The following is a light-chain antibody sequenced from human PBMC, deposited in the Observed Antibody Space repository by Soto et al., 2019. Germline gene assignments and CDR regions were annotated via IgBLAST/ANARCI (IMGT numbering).Light chain of an antibody. Sequence: EIVLTQSPGTLSLSPGERATLSCRASQSVKTFLVWYQQRPGQAPRLLIYGASSRATGIPDRFSGSGSGTDFTLTISRLEPEDFAVYYCQQYGSSPVTFGQGTKVDI. J-gene: IGKJ1*01. CDR3: QQYGSSPVT. CDR1: QSVKTF. CDR2: GAS. V-gene: IGKV3-20*01.